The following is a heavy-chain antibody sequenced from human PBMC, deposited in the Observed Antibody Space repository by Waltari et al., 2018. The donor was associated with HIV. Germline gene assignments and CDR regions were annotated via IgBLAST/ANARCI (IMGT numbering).Heavy chain of an antibody. V-gene: IGHV4-4*02. CDR1: GGSISRRNW. D-gene: IGHD5-12*01. Sequence: QVQLQESGPGLVKPSGTLSLTCAVSGGSISRRNWWRWVRQPPGKGLEWVGHSYHSGSTNYNPSLKSRVTISVDKSKNQFSLKLSSVTAADTAVYYCARATLPYSSYYYYYMDVWGKGTTVTVSS. CDR3: ARATLPYSSYYYYYMDV. CDR2: SYHSGST. J-gene: IGHJ6*03.